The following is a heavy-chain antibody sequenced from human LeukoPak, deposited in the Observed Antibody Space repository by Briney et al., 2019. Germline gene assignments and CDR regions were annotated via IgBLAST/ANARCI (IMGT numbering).Heavy chain of an antibody. CDR1: GYTFTGYY. CDR3: ARGVPGYSSSWYGYY. CDR2: INPNSGGT. D-gene: IGHD6-13*01. J-gene: IGHJ4*02. V-gene: IGHV1-2*02. Sequence: ASVKVSCKASGYTFTGYYMHWVRQAPGQGLEWMGWINPNSGGTNYAQKFQGRVTMARDTSISTAYMELSRLRSDDTAVYYCARGVPGYSSSWYGYYWGQGTLVTVSS.